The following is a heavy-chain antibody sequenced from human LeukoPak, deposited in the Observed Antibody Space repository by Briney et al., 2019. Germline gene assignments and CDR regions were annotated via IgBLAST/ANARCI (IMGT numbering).Heavy chain of an antibody. CDR1: GGSFSGYY. V-gene: IGHV4-34*01. D-gene: IGHD3-22*01. CDR2: INHSGST. Sequence: SETLSLTCAVYGGSFSGYYWSWIRQPPGKGLEWIGEINHSGSTNYNPSLKSRVTISVDTSKNQFSLKLSSVTAADTAVYYCARSPGDYYDSSGYPDCWGQGTLVTVSS. J-gene: IGHJ4*02. CDR3: ARSPGDYYDSSGYPDC.